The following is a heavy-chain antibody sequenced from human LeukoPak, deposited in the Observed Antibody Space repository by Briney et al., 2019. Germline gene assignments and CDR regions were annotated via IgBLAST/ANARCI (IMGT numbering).Heavy chain of an antibody. D-gene: IGHD3-22*01. V-gene: IGHV4-59*01. Sequence: PSETLSLTCTVSGGSISSYYWSWIRQPPGKGLEWIGYVYYSGTTNYNPSLKSRVTISVDTSKNQFSLKLSSVTAADTAVYYCARDQGHDSSGYLTDDAFDIWGQGTMVTVSS. CDR1: GGSISSYY. CDR2: VYYSGTT. J-gene: IGHJ3*02. CDR3: ARDQGHDSSGYLTDDAFDI.